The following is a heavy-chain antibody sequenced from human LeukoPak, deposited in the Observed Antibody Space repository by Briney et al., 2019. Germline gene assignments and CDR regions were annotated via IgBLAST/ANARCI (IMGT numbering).Heavy chain of an antibody. CDR1: GGSFSGYY. CDR3: ARELYNWNGRRHAIDI. CDR2: INHSGST. V-gene: IGHV4-34*01. Sequence: SETLSLTCAVYGGSFSGYYWSWIRQPPGKGLEWIGEINHSGSTNYNPSLKSRVTISLDTSRSQFSLKLTSVTAADTAVYYCARELYNWNGRRHAIDIWGQGTMVTVSS. J-gene: IGHJ3*02. D-gene: IGHD1-20*01.